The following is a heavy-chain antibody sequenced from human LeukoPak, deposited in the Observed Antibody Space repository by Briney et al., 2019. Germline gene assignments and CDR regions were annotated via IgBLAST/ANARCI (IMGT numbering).Heavy chain of an antibody. CDR2: INPSGGST. J-gene: IGHJ5*02. V-gene: IGHV1-46*01. D-gene: IGHD5-12*01. CDR1: GYTFTNYY. Sequence: VASVTVSCKASGYTFTNYYMHWVRQAPGQGLEWMGIINPSGGSTNYAQKFQGRVTMTRDTSTSTVYMELSSLRSEDTAVYYCAREHSGYDSWGQGTLLTVSS. CDR3: AREHSGYDS.